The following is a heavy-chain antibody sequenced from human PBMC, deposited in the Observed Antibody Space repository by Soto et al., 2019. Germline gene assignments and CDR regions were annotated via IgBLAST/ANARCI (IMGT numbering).Heavy chain of an antibody. CDR3: ARAAGGYCSGGSCFYYYYYYMDV. Sequence: SETLSLTCTVSGGSISSYYWSWIRQPPGKGLEWIGYIYYSGSTNYNPSLKSRVTISVDTSKNQFSLKLSSVTAADTAVYYCARAAGGYCSGGSCFYYYYYYMDVWGKGTTVTVSS. J-gene: IGHJ6*03. D-gene: IGHD2-15*01. CDR2: IYYSGST. V-gene: IGHV4-59*01. CDR1: GGSISSYY.